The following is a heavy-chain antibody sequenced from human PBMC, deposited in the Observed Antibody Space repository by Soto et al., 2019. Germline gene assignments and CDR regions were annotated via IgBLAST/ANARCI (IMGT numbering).Heavy chain of an antibody. CDR2: IWYDGSNK. J-gene: IGHJ4*02. CDR1: GFTFSSYG. V-gene: IGHV3-33*06. Sequence: PGGSLRLSCAASGFTFSSYGMHWVRQAPGKGLEWVAVIWYDGSNKYYADSVKGRFTISRDNSKNTLYLQMNSLRAEDTAVYYCANSRLAYCGGDCYSRFDYWGQGTLVTVSS. CDR3: ANSRLAYCGGDCYSRFDY. D-gene: IGHD2-21*02.